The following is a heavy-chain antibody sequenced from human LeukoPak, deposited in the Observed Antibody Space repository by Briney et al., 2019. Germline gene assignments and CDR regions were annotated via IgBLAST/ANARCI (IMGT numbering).Heavy chain of an antibody. V-gene: IGHV3-11*03. D-gene: IGHD2-15*01. CDR3: ARMTASGGSCYSCYFDY. CDR2: ISSSSSYT. CDR1: GFTFSDYY. J-gene: IGHJ4*01. Sequence: GGSLRLSCAASGFTFSDYYMSWIRQAPGKGLEWVSYISSSSSYTNYADSVKVRFTISRDNSKNTLYLQMNSLRAEDTAVYYCARMTASGGSCYSCYFDYWGHGTLVTVSS.